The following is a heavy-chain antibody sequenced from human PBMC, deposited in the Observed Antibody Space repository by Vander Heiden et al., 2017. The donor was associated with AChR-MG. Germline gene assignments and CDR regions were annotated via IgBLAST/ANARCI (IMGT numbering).Heavy chain of an antibody. CDR3: TTLWGGIFAY. D-gene: IGHD3-16*01. V-gene: IGHV3-15*01. CDR1: GFGFTNAW. Sequence: EVQLVESGGGLAKPGGSLRVSCAASGFGFTNAWMSWVRQAPGKGLEYVGRIKSKSDGGTTDYAAPVKGRFFISRDDSKNTVFLEMNSLKAEDTAVYYCTTLWGGIFAYWGQGTLVNVSS. J-gene: IGHJ4*02. CDR2: IKSKSDGGTT.